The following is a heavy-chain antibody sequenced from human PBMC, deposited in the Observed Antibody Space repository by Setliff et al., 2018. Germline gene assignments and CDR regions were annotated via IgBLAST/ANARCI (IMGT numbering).Heavy chain of an antibody. Sequence: PSETLSLTCTVSGDSISDASIMAWIRQPPGKGLEFIGYVFYNGAAKYDPSLKSRVTMSVDTSKTQFSLKLNAMTTADTAVYYCARGGTYRYFDYWGPGALVTVSS. CDR3: ARGGTYRYFDY. V-gene: IGHV4-59*01. J-gene: IGHJ4*02. CDR1: GDSISDAS. CDR2: VFYNGAA.